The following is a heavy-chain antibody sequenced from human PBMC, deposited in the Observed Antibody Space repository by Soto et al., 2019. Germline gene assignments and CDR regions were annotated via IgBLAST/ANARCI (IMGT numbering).Heavy chain of an antibody. Sequence: SETLSLTCGVYGGSFRNYYWIWVRQPPWKGLEWIGEVNHSGEATYNPSLQSRITISLDTSNNQFSLKMTSVTAADTAMYFCTRGERFRRSWVDPWGRGTQVAVSS. CDR1: GGSFRNYY. CDR2: VNHSGEA. J-gene: IGHJ5*02. V-gene: IGHV4-34*01. D-gene: IGHD3-10*01. CDR3: TRGERFRRSWVDP.